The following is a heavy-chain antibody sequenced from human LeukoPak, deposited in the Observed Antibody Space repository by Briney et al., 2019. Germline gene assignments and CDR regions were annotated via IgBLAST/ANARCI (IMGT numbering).Heavy chain of an antibody. D-gene: IGHD3-22*01. V-gene: IGHV3-9*01. CDR2: ISWNSGSI. CDR1: GFTFDDYA. J-gene: IGHJ4*02. Sequence: PGGSLRLSCAASGFTFDDYAMHWVQQAPGNGLEWVSGISWNSGSIGYADSVKGRFTISRDNAKNSLYLQMNSLRAEDTALYYCAKGEDSSGYSPFDYWGQGTLVTVSS. CDR3: AKGEDSSGYSPFDY.